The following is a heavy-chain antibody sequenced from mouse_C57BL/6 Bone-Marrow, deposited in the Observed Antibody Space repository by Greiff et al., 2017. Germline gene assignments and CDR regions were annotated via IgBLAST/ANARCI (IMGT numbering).Heavy chain of an antibody. CDR1: GYTFTSYW. CDR3: ARWEYSNYEREMDY. D-gene: IGHD2-5*01. J-gene: IGHJ4*01. CDR2: IDPSDSET. V-gene: IGHV1-52*01. Sequence: QVQLKQPGAELVRPGSSVKLSCKASGYTFTSYWMHWVKQRPIQGLEWIGNIDPSDSETHYTQKFKDKATLTVDKSSSTAYMQLSSLTSEDSAVYYCARWEYSNYEREMDYWGQGTSVTVSS.